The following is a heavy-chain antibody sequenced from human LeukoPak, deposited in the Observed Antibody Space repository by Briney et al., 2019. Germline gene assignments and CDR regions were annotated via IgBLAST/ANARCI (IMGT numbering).Heavy chain of an antibody. D-gene: IGHD2-2*02. CDR2: ISSSSSYI. Sequence: GGSLRLSCAASGFTFSSYSMNWVRQAPGKGLEWVSSISSSSSYIYYADSVKGRFTISRDNAMNSLYLQMNSLRAEDTAVYYCARELNIVVVPAAIPDWFDPWGQGTLVTVSS. CDR1: GFTFSSYS. J-gene: IGHJ5*02. CDR3: ARELNIVVVPAAIPDWFDP. V-gene: IGHV3-21*01.